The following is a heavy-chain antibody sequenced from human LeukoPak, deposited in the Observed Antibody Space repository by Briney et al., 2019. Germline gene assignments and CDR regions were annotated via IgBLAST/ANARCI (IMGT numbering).Heavy chain of an antibody. J-gene: IGHJ4*02. Sequence: GGSLRLSCAASGFSFSTYGMNWVRQAPGKGLEWVAFMRYDGSAEYHADSVKGRFTISGDNAKNSLYLQMNSLRAEDTAVYYCARDQGYSSSWYDYWGQGTLVTVSS. D-gene: IGHD6-13*01. V-gene: IGHV3-30*02. CDR3: ARDQGYSSSWYDY. CDR1: GFSFSTYG. CDR2: MRYDGSAE.